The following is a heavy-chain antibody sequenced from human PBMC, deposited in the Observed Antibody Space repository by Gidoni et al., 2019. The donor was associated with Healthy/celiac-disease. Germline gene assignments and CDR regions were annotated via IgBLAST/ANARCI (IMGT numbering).Heavy chain of an antibody. CDR1: GFTFSSYG. D-gene: IGHD3-22*01. CDR2: ISYDVSNK. V-gene: IGHV3-30*18. J-gene: IGHJ4*02. Sequence: QVQLVASGGGVVQPGRSLRLSCAASGFTFSSYGMHWVRQAPGKGLEWVAVISYDVSNKYYADSVKGRFTISRDNSKNTLYLQMNSLRAEDTAVYYCAKDVSRDSSGYWGIDYWGQGTLVTVSS. CDR3: AKDVSRDSSGYWGIDY.